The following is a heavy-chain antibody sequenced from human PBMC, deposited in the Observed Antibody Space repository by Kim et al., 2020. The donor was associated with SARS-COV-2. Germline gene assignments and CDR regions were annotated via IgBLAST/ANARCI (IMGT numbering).Heavy chain of an antibody. V-gene: IGHV6-1*01. Sequence: SQTLSLTCAISGDSVSSNSATWNWIRQSPSRGLEWLGRTYYRASWDDDYAVSVKSRITITPDTSKNQFSLQVIFVTPEDTAVYYCARGASSRGYYFDYWGQGTLVTVSS. CDR1: GDSVSSNSAT. CDR2: TYYRASWDD. CDR3: ARGASSRGYYFDY. D-gene: IGHD2-2*01. J-gene: IGHJ4*02.